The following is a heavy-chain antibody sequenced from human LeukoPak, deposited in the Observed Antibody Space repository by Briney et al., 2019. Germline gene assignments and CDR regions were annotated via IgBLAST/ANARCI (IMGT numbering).Heavy chain of an antibody. J-gene: IGHJ4*02. V-gene: IGHV3-23*01. CDR3: AKGTGGYCSGGSCYTGNDY. D-gene: IGHD2-15*01. Sequence: GGSLRLSCAASGFTFSSYAMSWVRQAPGKGLEWVSALSGSGGSTYYADSVKGRFTSSRDNSKNTLYLQMNSLRAEDTAVYYCAKGTGGYCSGGSCYTGNDYWGQGTLVTVSS. CDR1: GFTFSSYA. CDR2: LSGSGGST.